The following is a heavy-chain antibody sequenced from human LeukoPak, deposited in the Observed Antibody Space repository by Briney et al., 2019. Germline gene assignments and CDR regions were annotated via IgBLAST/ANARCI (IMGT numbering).Heavy chain of an antibody. J-gene: IGHJ4*02. Sequence: ASVKVSCKASGYTFTGYYMHWVRQAPGQGLEWMGRINPNSGGTNYAQEFQGRVTVTRDTSISMTNMELSRLNFDDTAVYYCARDGRHWDLDFWGQGTLVTVSS. CDR1: GYTFTGYY. CDR2: INPNSGGT. CDR3: ARDGRHWDLDF. V-gene: IGHV1-2*06. D-gene: IGHD7-27*01.